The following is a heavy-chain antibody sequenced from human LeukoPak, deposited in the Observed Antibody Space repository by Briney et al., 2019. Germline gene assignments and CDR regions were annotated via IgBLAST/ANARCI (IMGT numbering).Heavy chain of an antibody. CDR3: ARESVTSGWYLY. D-gene: IGHD6-19*01. V-gene: IGHV3-53*01. CDR1: GFTVSGNY. Sequence: PGGSLRLSCAASGFTVSGNYMGWVRQAPGKGLQWVSTIYKEGNTFYADSVRGRFTLSRDNSKNTLYLQMNSLRAEDTAIYYCARESVTSGWYLYWGQGTLVTVSS. J-gene: IGHJ4*02. CDR2: IYKEGNT.